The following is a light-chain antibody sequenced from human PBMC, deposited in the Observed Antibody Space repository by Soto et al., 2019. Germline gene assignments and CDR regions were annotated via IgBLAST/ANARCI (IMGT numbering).Light chain of an antibody. Sequence: DVQMTQSPSSPSALVGDRVTITCRASQSVSRYLNWYQHKPGKAPKLLINAASNLRSGVPSRFSGSGSGTDFTLTIDGLQPEDFAVYYCQQSYITPPITFGQGTRLELK. V-gene: IGKV1-39*01. CDR3: QQSYITPPIT. CDR1: QSVSRY. J-gene: IGKJ5*01. CDR2: AAS.